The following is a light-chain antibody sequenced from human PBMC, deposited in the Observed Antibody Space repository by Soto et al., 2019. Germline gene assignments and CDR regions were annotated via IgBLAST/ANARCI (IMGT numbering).Light chain of an antibody. CDR3: QQYYTYPWT. CDR2: ATS. V-gene: IGKV1-5*01. CDR1: QYISSW. Sequence: DIQMTQSPSTLSASVGDRVTITCRASQYISSWLAWFQQKPGRPPKLLMSATSTLQSDVPSRFSGSGSGTDFTLTIGCLQSEDLATYYCQQYYTYPWTFGQGTKVDI. J-gene: IGKJ1*01.